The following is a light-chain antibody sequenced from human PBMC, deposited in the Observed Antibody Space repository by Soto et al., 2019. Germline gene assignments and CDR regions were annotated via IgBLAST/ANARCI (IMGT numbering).Light chain of an antibody. V-gene: IGLV3-21*04. CDR3: QVWDSSSDPNVV. CDR2: YDS. Sequence: SYELTQPPSVSVAPGKTARITWGGNNIGSKSVHWYQQKPGQAPVLLIYYDSDRPSGIPERFSGSNSGNTATLTISRVEAGDEADYYCQVWDSSSDPNVVFGGGTQLTVL. CDR1: NIGSKS. J-gene: IGLJ2*01.